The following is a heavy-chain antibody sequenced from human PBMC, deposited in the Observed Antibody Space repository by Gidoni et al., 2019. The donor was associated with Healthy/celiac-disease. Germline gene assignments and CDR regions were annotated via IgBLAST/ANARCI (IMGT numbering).Heavy chain of an antibody. D-gene: IGHD1-26*01. CDR1: GFTFSSYG. CDR2: IWYDGSNK. V-gene: IGHV3-33*01. CDR3: AREELLRYYYYYGMDV. Sequence: QVQLVESGGGVVQPGRSLRLSCAASGFTFSSYGMHWVRQAPGKGLEWVAVIWYDGSNKYYADSVKGRFTISRDNSKNTLYLQMNSLGAEDTAVYYCAREELLRYYYYYGMDVWGQGTTVTVSS. J-gene: IGHJ6*02.